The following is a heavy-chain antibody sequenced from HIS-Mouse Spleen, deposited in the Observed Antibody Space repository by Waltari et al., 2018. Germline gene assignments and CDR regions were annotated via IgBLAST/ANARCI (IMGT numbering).Heavy chain of an antibody. CDR3: ARDQLGGFDY. Sequence: QVQLVQSGAEVKKPGASVKVSCKASGYTFTGYYMHWVRQAPGQGLEWRGGINPNSGGNNSAQKVQCRVTMTRDTSISTAYMELSRLRSDDTAVYYCARDQLGGFDYWGQGTLVTVSS. CDR1: GYTFTGYY. J-gene: IGHJ4*02. V-gene: IGHV1-2*02. D-gene: IGHD7-27*01. CDR2: INPNSGGN.